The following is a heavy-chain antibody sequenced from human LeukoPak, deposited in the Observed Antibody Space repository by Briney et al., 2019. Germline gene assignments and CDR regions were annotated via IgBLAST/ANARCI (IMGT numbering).Heavy chain of an antibody. CDR1: GGSISSYY. CDR2: IYTSGST. CDR3: ARDMIVVVLRRISYFDP. D-gene: IGHD3-22*01. J-gene: IGHJ5*02. V-gene: IGHV4-4*07. Sequence: SETLSLTCTVPGGSISSYYWSWIRQPAGKGLEWIGRIYTSGSTNYNPSLKSRVTMSVDTSKNQFSLKLSSVTAADTAVYYCARDMIVVVLRRISYFDPWGQGTLVTVSS.